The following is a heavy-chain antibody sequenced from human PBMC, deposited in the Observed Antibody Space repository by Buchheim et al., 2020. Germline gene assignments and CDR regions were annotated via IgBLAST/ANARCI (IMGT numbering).Heavy chain of an antibody. J-gene: IGHJ4*02. CDR1: GGSVSSGNYY. CDR2: IYYSGST. D-gene: IGHD4-11*01. CDR3: ARTSIQYHFDS. Sequence: QVQLQESGPGLVKPSETLSVTCTVSGGSVSSGNYYWSWIRQPPRKGLEWIGYIYYSGSTNYSPSLKSRVTISVDTSKDQFSLKLSSVTAADTAVYYCARTSIQYHFDSWGQGTL. V-gene: IGHV4-61*01.